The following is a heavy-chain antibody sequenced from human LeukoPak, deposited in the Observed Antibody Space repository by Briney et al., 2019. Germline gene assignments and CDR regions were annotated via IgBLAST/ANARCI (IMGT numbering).Heavy chain of an antibody. J-gene: IGHJ4*02. V-gene: IGHV3-11*01. Sequence: GGSLRLSCAASGFTFSDYYMSWIRQAPGKGLEWVSYISSSGSTIYYADSVKGRFTISRDNAKNSLYLQMNSLRAEDTAVYYCARDQVAVAVPIFIDYWGQGTLVTVSS. CDR2: ISSSGSTI. D-gene: IGHD6-19*01. CDR3: ARDQVAVAVPIFIDY. CDR1: GFTFSDYY.